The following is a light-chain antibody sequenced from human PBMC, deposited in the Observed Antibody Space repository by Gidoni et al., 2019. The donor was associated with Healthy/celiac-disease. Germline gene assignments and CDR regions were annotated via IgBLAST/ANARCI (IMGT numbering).Light chain of an antibody. J-gene: IGLJ1*01. V-gene: IGLV2-14*01. CDR1: SSDVGGYNY. CDR3: SSYTSSSTHYV. Sequence: QSALTQPASVSGSPGQSLTISCTGTSSDVGGYNYVSWYQQHPGKAPKLMIYEVSNRPSGVSNRVSGSKSGNTASLTISGLQAEDEADYYCSSYTSSSTHYVFGTGTKVTVL. CDR2: EVS.